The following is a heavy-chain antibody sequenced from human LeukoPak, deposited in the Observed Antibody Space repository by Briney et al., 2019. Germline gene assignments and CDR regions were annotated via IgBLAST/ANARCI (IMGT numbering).Heavy chain of an antibody. CDR2: INTNTGNP. J-gene: IGHJ4*02. CDR1: GYTFTTYA. V-gene: IGHV7-4-1*02. Sequence: ASVKVSCKASGYTFTTYAMNWVRQAPGQGLEWMGWINTNTGNPTYAQGFTGRFVFSLDTSVSTAYLQISSLKAEDTAVYYCARPRYGSGSYVFDYWGQGTLVTVSS. CDR3: ARPRYGSGSYVFDY. D-gene: IGHD3-10*01.